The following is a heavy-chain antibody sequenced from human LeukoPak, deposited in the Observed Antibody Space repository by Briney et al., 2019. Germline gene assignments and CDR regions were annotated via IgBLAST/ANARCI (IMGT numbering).Heavy chain of an antibody. J-gene: IGHJ4*02. CDR2: ISSSSSYI. Sequence: SAGSLRLSCAASGFSFSSYSMNWVRQAPGKGLEWVSSISSSSSYIYYADSVKGRFTISRDNTKNSLYLQMNSLRAEDTAVYYCARGPSMWDSSSWYEGFEYWGQGTLVSVSS. CDR1: GFSFSSYS. V-gene: IGHV3-21*01. CDR3: ARGPSMWDSSSWYEGFEY. D-gene: IGHD6-13*01.